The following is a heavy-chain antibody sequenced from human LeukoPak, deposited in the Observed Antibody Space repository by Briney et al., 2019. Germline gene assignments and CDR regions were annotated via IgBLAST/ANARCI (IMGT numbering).Heavy chain of an antibody. J-gene: IGHJ4*02. CDR2: IYTSGST. CDR1: GGSISSGSYY. Sequence: SQTLSLTCTVSGGSISSGSYYWRWLRQPAGTGLEWIGRIYTSGSTNYNPSLKSRVTISVDTSKNQFSLKLSSVTAADTAVYYCAREKSDGYFDYWGQGTLVTVSS. CDR3: AREKSDGYFDY. V-gene: IGHV4-61*02. D-gene: IGHD2-21*01.